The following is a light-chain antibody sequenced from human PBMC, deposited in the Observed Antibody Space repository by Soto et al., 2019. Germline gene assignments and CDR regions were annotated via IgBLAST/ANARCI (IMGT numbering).Light chain of an antibody. CDR2: GAS. CDR1: QSVSSSY. Sequence: EIVLTQSPVTLSLSAGRRCTLPFPASQSVSSSYLAWYQQKPGQAPRLLIYGASSRATGIPDRFSGSGSGTDFTLTISRLEPEDFAVYYCQQYGSSPETFGQGTKVDIK. CDR3: QQYGSSPET. J-gene: IGKJ1*01. V-gene: IGKV3-20*01.